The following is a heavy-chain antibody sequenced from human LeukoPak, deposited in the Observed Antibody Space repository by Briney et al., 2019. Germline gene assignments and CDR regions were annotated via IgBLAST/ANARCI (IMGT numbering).Heavy chain of an antibody. CDR2: IIPIFGTA. J-gene: IGHJ4*02. V-gene: IGHV1-69*13. CDR3: ARGERYYYDSSPFDY. Sequence: ASVKVSCKASGYTFTSYGISWVRQAPGQGLEWMGGIIPIFGTANYAQKFQGRVTITADESTSTAYMELSSLRSEDTAVYYCARGERYYYDSSPFDYWGQGTLVTVSS. D-gene: IGHD3-22*01. CDR1: GYTFTSYG.